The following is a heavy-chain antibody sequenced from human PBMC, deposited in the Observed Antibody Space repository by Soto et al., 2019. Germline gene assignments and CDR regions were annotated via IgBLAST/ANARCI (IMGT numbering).Heavy chain of an antibody. Sequence: SETLSLTCTVSGGSISSYYWSWIRQPPGKGLEWIGYIYYSGSTNYNPSLKSRVTISVDTSKNQFSLKLSSVTAADTAVYYCERVRYPRWFDPWGQGTLVTVSS. CDR1: GGSISSYY. CDR3: ERVRYPRWFDP. CDR2: IYYSGST. V-gene: IGHV4-59*01. D-gene: IGHD3-9*01. J-gene: IGHJ5*02.